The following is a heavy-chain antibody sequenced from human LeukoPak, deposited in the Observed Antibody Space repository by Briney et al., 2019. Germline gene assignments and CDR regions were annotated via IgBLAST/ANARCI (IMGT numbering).Heavy chain of an antibody. D-gene: IGHD5-18*01. V-gene: IGHV1-46*01. CDR1: GYTFTSYY. Sequence: ASVKVSCKASGYTFTSYYMHWVRQAPGQGLEWMGIINPSGGSTSYAQKFQGRVTITTDESTSTAYMELSSLRSEDTAVYYCARSLYGYSYGDNFDYWGQGTLVTVSS. CDR2: INPSGGST. CDR3: ARSLYGYSYGDNFDY. J-gene: IGHJ4*02.